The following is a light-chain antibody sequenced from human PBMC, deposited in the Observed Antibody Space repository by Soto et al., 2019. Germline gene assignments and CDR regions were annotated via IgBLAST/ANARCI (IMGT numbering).Light chain of an antibody. Sequence: EIVITQSPATLSVYPGERATLSCRASQSVSSNLAWYQQKPGQAPRLLIYGASTRATGIPARFSGSGSGTDFTLTISRLEPEDFAVYYCQQYGSSPGTFGQGTKVDIK. V-gene: IGKV3-15*01. CDR2: GAS. CDR3: QQYGSSPGT. J-gene: IGKJ1*01. CDR1: QSVSSN.